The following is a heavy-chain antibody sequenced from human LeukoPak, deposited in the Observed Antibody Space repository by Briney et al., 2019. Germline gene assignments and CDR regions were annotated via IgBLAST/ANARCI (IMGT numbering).Heavy chain of an antibody. D-gene: IGHD1-1*01. CDR3: ARPWRAERDEDF. J-gene: IGHJ4*02. CDR2: INPGDTNI. Sequence: GESLKISCKASGYSFTNYWIGWVRQMPGKGLEWMGMINPGDTNIAYSPSFQGQVTISADRSISTAYLQWSSLKASDTAMYYCARPWRAERDEDFWGQGTLVTVSS. V-gene: IGHV5-51*01. CDR1: GYSFTNYW.